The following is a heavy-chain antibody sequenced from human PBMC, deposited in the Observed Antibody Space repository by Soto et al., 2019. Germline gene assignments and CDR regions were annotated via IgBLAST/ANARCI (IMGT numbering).Heavy chain of an antibody. V-gene: IGHV3-23*01. CDR3: AKDGGTYYDIPFAFDI. CDR2: ISGSGDTT. CDR1: GFTFSSSA. J-gene: IGHJ3*02. Sequence: GGSLRLSCAASGFTFSSSAMSWVRQAHGEGLEWVSAISGSGDTTYYADSVKGRFTISRDNSKSTLSLHMNSLGAEDTALYYCAKDGGTYYDIPFAFDIWGQGTVVTVSS. D-gene: IGHD3-9*01.